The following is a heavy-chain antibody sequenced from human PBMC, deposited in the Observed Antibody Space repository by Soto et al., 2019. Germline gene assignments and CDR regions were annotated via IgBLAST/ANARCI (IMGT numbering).Heavy chain of an antibody. D-gene: IGHD4-17*01. CDR1: GYTFTTFG. CDR2: LTAYDSKR. CDR3: ARGLTYGDFDY. V-gene: IGHV1-18*01. Sequence: QVQMVQSGVEVRKTGASVRVSCKTSGYTFTTFGIHWVRQAPEQGLEWMGCLTAYDSKRNFAQKFQDRLTMTMDITTSTGYMELSGLRSDDTAVYFCARGLTYGDFDYWGRGTQVAVSS. J-gene: IGHJ4*02.